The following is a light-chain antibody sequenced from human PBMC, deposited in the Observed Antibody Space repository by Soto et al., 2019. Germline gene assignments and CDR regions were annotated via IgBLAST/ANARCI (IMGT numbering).Light chain of an antibody. CDR1: QSISSY. CDR3: QQSYSTLYT. CDR2: AAS. V-gene: IGKV1-39*01. J-gene: IGKJ2*01. Sequence: DIQMTQSPSSLSASVGDRVTITCRASQSISSYLNWYQQKPGKAPKLLIYAASSLQSGVPSRFRGSGSWTDFTLTISSLQPGDFATYYCQQSYSTLYTFGQGTKLEIK.